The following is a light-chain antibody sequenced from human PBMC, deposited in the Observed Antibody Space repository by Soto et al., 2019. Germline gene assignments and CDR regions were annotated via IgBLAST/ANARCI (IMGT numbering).Light chain of an antibody. V-gene: IGKV3-20*01. CDR2: GAS. J-gene: IGKJ1*01. CDR1: QSVFSS. CDR3: QQYGSLSWT. Sequence: ETVMTQSPATLSVSPGERATLSCRASQSVFSSLAWYQHKPGQAPRLLIYGASTRATGVPDRFSGSGSGTDFTLTISRLEPEDFAVYHCQQYGSLSWTFGQGTKV.